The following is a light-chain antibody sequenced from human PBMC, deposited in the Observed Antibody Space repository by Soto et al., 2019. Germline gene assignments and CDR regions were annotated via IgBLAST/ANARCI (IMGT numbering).Light chain of an antibody. J-gene: IGLJ1*01. CDR1: SSDVGGYNY. V-gene: IGLV2-8*01. CDR3: ISYAGSNNPYV. CDR2: EVS. Sequence: QSALTQPPSASGSPGQSVTISCTGTSSDVGGYNYVSWYQQHPGKAPKLMIYEVSKRPSGVPDRFSGSKSGNTASLTVSGLQGEDEADYYCISYAGSNNPYVFGTGTKLTVL.